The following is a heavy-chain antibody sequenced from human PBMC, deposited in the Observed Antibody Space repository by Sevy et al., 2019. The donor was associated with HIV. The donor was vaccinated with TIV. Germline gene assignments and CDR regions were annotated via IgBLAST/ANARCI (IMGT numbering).Heavy chain of an antibody. CDR1: GFTFSTHA. Sequence: GGSLRLSCAASGFTFSTHAMTWVRQAPGKGLEWVSFISASGRSTYYADSVKGRFTISRDNSKNTLYLQMNSLRAEDTAIYYCARLHGNYMDVWGKGTTVTGSS. J-gene: IGHJ6*03. CDR3: ARLHGNYMDV. CDR2: ISASGRST. V-gene: IGHV3-23*01. D-gene: IGHD4-17*01.